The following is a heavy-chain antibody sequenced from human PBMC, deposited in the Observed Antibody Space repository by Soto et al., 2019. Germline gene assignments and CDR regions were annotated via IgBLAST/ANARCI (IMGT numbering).Heavy chain of an antibody. CDR3: AIEVLCSRYFDS. CDR1: GFIFSNYV. CDR2: MSYDGTTK. Sequence: QVQLVESGGGVVQPGRSLRLSCAASGFIFSNYVMYWVRQAPGKGLERVAFMSYDGTTKSYADSVKARFTISRDNSQNALYLQMHRLSPEDTGVYYCAIEVLCSRYFDSWGQGTLVTVSS. V-gene: IGHV3-30-3*01. D-gene: IGHD3-10*02. J-gene: IGHJ4*02.